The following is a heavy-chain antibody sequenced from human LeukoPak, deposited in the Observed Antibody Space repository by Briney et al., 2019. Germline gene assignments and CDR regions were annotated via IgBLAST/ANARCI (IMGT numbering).Heavy chain of an antibody. D-gene: IGHD3-22*01. CDR1: GASISSWY. V-gene: IGHV4-4*07. J-gene: IGHJ5*02. Sequence: SETLSLTCSVSGASISSWYWSWIRQPAGKGLEWIGHISTSGSTRYNPSLKSRVTMSLDTSKNQFSLKPSSVTAADTAVYYCARASSDYSLSWFDPWGQGTLVTVSS. CDR3: ARASSDYSLSWFDP. CDR2: ISTSGST.